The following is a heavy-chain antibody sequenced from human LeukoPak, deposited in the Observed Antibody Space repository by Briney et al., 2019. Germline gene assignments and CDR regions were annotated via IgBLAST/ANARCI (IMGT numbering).Heavy chain of an antibody. CDR3: ARDGGGDYSVDY. D-gene: IGHD4-11*01. V-gene: IGHV3-64*01. Sequence: PGGGLRLSRAASGFTFSSYAMHCVRQAPGRGLEYGSAISSNGGSTYYANSVKGRFTIYRDNSKNTLYSQKGSLRAGNRAVFMFARDGGGDYSVDYWGQGTLVTVSS. CDR2: ISSNGGST. CDR1: GFTFSSYA. J-gene: IGHJ4*02.